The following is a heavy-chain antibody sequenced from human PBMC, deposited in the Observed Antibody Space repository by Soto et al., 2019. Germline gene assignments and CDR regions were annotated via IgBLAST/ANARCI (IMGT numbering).Heavy chain of an antibody. Sequence: SETLSLTCTVSGETISSYYWSWIRQHPGKGLEWIGYIYYSGSTYYNPSLKSRVTISVDTSKNQFSLKLSSVTAADTAVYYCARTVAAEYFDYWGQGTLVTVSS. D-gene: IGHD6-19*01. CDR2: IYYSGST. V-gene: IGHV4-59*06. CDR3: ARTVAAEYFDY. CDR1: GETISSYY. J-gene: IGHJ4*02.